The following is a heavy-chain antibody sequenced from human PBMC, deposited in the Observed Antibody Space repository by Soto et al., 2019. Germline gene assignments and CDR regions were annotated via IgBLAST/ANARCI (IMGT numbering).Heavy chain of an antibody. J-gene: IGHJ4*02. CDR2: TNEGSGNT. Sequence: ASVKVSFKATGYSFKNYAVHWLRQAPGQRLEWMGFTNEGSGNTRFSQKFQGRISITRDTSASTVYLDLSSLTSEDTAIYYCARDDRSVSGVVTLDHWGPGTLVTVS. CDR3: ARDDRSVSGVVTLDH. CDR1: GYSFKNYA. D-gene: IGHD3-3*01. V-gene: IGHV1-3*01.